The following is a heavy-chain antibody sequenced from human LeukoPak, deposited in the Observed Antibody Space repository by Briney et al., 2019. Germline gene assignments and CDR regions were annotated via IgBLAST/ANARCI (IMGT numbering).Heavy chain of an antibody. CDR3: ASTADYYDSGSPGMTLDI. Sequence: SETLSLTCTVSGGSIRSYHWSWIRQSPGKGLEWIGYIYNTGSTNYNPFLKSRVTISVDTSKNQFSLKLSSVTAADTAVYYCASTADYYDSGSPGMTLDIWGQGTMVTVSS. V-gene: IGHV4-59*01. CDR2: IYNTGST. D-gene: IGHD3-10*01. J-gene: IGHJ3*02. CDR1: GGSIRSYH.